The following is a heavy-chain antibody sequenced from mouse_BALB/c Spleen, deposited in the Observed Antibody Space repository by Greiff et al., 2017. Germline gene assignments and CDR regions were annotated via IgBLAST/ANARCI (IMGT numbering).Heavy chain of an antibody. Sequence: EVKVVESGGGLVKPGGSLKLSCAASGFTFSDYYMYWVRQTPEKRLEWVATISDGGSYTYYPDSVKGRFTISRDNAKNNLYLQMSSLKSEDTAMYYCARDGGYGSSPHWYFDVWGAGTTVTVSS. J-gene: IGHJ1*01. V-gene: IGHV5-4*02. CDR3: ARDGGYGSSPHWYFDV. CDR1: GFTFSDYY. D-gene: IGHD1-1*01. CDR2: ISDGGSYT.